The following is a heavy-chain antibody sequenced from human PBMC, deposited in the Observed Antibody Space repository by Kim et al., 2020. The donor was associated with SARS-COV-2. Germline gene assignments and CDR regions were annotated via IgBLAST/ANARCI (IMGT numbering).Heavy chain of an antibody. CDR3: ASYGDYGSGSYYHYYYYYGMDV. J-gene: IGHJ6*02. CDR1: GFTFSSYS. D-gene: IGHD3-10*01. V-gene: IGHV3-21*01. CDR2: ISSSSSYI. Sequence: GGSLRLSCAASGFTFSSYSMNWVRQAPGKGLEWVSSISSSSSYIYYADSVKGRFTISRDNAKNSLYLQMNSLRAEDTAVYYCASYGDYGSGSYYHYYYYYGMDVWGQGTTVTVSS.